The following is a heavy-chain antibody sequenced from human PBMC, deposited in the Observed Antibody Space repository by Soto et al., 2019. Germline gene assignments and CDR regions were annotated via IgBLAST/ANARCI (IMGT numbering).Heavy chain of an antibody. J-gene: IGHJ4*02. CDR2: INHSGST. Sequence: QVQLQQWGAGLLKPSETLSLTCAVYGGSFSGYYWSWIRQPPGKGLAWIGEINHSGSTNYNPSLKSRVTISVDTSKKQFSLKLGSVTAADTAVYYCARGPLGYTWNENTGVDYWGQGTLVTVSS. CDR1: GGSFSGYY. D-gene: IGHD1-1*01. CDR3: ARGPLGYTWNENTGVDY. V-gene: IGHV4-34*01.